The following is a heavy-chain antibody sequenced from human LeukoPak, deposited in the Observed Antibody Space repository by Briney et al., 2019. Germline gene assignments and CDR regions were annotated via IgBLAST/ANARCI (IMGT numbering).Heavy chain of an antibody. CDR3: ARGHTSGFDP. J-gene: IGHJ5*02. D-gene: IGHD5-18*01. V-gene: IGHV4-61*02. CDR2: IYTSGST. Sequence: SETLSLTCTVSGGSISSNTFYWGWIRQPPGKGLEWIGRIYTSGSTNYNPSLKSRVTISVDTSKNQFSLKLSSVTAADTAVYYCARGHTSGFDPWGQGTLVTVSS. CDR1: GGSISSNTFY.